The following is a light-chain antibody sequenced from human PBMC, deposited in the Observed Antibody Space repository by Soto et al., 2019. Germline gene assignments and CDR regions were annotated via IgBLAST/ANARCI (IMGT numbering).Light chain of an antibody. Sequence: QSALTQPASVSGSPGQSITISCTGTSSDVGGYNYVSWYQQPPGKAPKLMIYDVTNRLSGVSDRFSGSKSGNTASLTISGLQAEDEADYYCSSYTSTPIYVFGTWTKLTVL. CDR1: SSDVGGYNY. J-gene: IGLJ1*01. CDR2: DVT. CDR3: SSYTSTPIYV. V-gene: IGLV2-14*01.